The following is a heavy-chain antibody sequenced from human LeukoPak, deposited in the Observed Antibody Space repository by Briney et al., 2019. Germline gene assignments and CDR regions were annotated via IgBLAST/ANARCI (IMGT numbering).Heavy chain of an antibody. CDR3: ARHKVGGNFDS. CDR2: VYHNGGT. Sequence: SETLSLTCTVSGDSITSYYWSWIRQPPGKTLEWIGYVYHNGGTNYNPSLRSRVSMSVAASKTQFSLTMKSATAADTALYYCARHKVGGNFDSWGQGILVIV. D-gene: IGHD3-3*01. CDR1: GDSITSYY. V-gene: IGHV4-59*08. J-gene: IGHJ4*02.